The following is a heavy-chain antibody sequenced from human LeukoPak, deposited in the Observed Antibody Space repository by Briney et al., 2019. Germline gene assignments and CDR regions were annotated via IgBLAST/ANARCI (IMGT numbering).Heavy chain of an antibody. CDR3: GRDSYYGSGFDY. D-gene: IGHD3-10*01. V-gene: IGHV4-34*01. CDR2: INHSGST. Sequence: SSETLSLTCAVYGGSFSGYYWSWIRQPPGKGLEWIGEINHSGSTNYNPSLKSRVTISVDTSKNQFSLQLNSVTPEDTAVCYCGRDSYYGSGFDYWGQGTLVTVSS. J-gene: IGHJ4*02. CDR1: GGSFSGYY.